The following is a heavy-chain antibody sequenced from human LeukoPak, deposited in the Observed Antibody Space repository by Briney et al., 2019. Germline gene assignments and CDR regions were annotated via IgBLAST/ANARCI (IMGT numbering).Heavy chain of an antibody. CDR1: GFTFSTYW. CDR2: IKGDETAK. D-gene: IGHD1-26*01. V-gene: IGHV3-7*01. Sequence: GGSLRLSCAASGFTFSTYWMAWVRQAPGKGLEWVANIKGDETAKHQADSVKGRFTISRDNAQNSVYLQMSSLRGDDTAVYYCARDVGGSLDYWGQGTLVTVYS. CDR3: ARDVGGSLDY. J-gene: IGHJ4*02.